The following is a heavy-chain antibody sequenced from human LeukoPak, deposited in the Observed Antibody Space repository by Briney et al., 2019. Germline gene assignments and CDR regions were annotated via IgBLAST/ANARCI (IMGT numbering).Heavy chain of an antibody. J-gene: IGHJ4*02. CDR1: GYTFPSYG. CDR3: ARILRYFDMGGRFDY. CDR2: VSAYDGHT. V-gene: IGHV1-18*01. D-gene: IGHD3-9*01. Sequence: GASVKVSCKASGYTFPSYGISWVRQAPGQGLEWMGWVSAYDGHTNYAQNLQGRVTITADKSTSTAYMELSSLRSEDTAVYYCARILRYFDMGGRFDYWGQGTLVTVSS.